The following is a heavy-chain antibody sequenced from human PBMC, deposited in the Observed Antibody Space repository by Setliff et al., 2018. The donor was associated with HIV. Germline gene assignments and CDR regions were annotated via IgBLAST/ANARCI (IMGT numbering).Heavy chain of an antibody. J-gene: IGHJ4*02. CDR3: TRGMRPMVKRVPFDY. V-gene: IGHV3-49*03. D-gene: IGHD2-15*01. Sequence: PWGSLRLSCLGSGFTFGEYGMSWFRQAPGKGLEWVGFIRSRPFGGTTEYAASVKGRFTISRDDSKSIAYLQMNSLKSADAAVYYCTRGMRPMVKRVPFDYWGQGTLVTVSS. CDR1: GFTFGEYG. CDR2: IRSRPFGGTT.